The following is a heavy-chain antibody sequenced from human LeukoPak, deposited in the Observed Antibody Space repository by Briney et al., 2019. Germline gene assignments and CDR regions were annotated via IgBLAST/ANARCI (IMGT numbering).Heavy chain of an antibody. Sequence: GGSLRLSCAASGFTFSSYWMSWVRQAPGKGLEWVANIKQDGSEKYYVDSVKGRFTISRDNAKNSLYLQMNSLRAEDTAVYYCARALYGGRGRSNWFDPWGQGTLVTVSS. CDR2: IKQDGSEK. CDR1: GFTFSSYW. D-gene: IGHD2-2*02. CDR3: ARALYGGRGRSNWFDP. V-gene: IGHV3-7*01. J-gene: IGHJ5*02.